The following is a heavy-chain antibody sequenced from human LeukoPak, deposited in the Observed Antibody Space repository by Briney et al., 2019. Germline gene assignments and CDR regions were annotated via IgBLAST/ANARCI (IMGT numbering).Heavy chain of an antibody. CDR2: IYYTGGT. CDR1: GGPISPYY. V-gene: IGHV4-59*08. Sequence: SETLSLTCTVSGGPISPYYWSWIRQPPGKGLEWVGYIYYTGGTNYNPSLKSRLTISEGASRNQFSLILTSLTAADTAVYYCARHRDGYDYPLDYWGHGTLVTVSS. J-gene: IGHJ4*01. D-gene: IGHD5-24*01. CDR3: ARHRDGYDYPLDY.